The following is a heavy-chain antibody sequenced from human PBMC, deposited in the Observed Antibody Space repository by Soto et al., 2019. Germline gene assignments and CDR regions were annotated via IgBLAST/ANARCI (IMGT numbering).Heavy chain of an antibody. J-gene: IGHJ3*02. V-gene: IGHV3-30*18. CDR2: ISYDGSNK. D-gene: IGHD5-12*01. Sequence: GGSLRLSCAASGFTFSSYGMHWVRQAPGKGLEWVAVISYDGSNKYYADSVKGRFTISRDNSKNTLYLQMNSLRAEDTAVYYCAKSKVEMATKYAFDIWGQGTMVTVSS. CDR3: AKSKVEMATKYAFDI. CDR1: GFTFSSYG.